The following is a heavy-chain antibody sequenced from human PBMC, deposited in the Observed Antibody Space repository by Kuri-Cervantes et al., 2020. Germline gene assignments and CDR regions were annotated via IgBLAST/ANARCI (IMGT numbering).Heavy chain of an antibody. V-gene: IGHV3-23*01. Sequence: GESLKISCAASGFTVSSNYMSWVRQAPGKGLEWVSAISGSGGSTYYADSVKGRFTISRDNSKNTLYLQMNSLRAEDTAVYYCARARPGVRGNYGMDVWGQGTMVTVSS. CDR1: GFTVSSNY. J-gene: IGHJ6*02. CDR2: ISGSGGST. D-gene: IGHD3-10*01. CDR3: ARARPGVRGNYGMDV.